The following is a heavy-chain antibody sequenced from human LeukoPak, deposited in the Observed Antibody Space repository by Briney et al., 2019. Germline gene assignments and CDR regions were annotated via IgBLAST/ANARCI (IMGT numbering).Heavy chain of an antibody. CDR1: GFTFSSYE. J-gene: IGHJ4*02. CDR2: ISTNGVTI. CDR3: ARDRYGGYDFGFDY. D-gene: IGHD5-12*01. Sequence: PGGSPRLSCAASGFTFSSYEMNWVRQAPGKGLEWISYISTNGVTIYYADSVKGRFTISRDNAKNSLYLQMNSLRAEDTAVYYCARDRYGGYDFGFDYWGQGTPVTVSS. V-gene: IGHV3-48*03.